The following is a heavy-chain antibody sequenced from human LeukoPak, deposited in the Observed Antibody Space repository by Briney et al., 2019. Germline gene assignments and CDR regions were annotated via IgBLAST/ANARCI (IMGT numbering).Heavy chain of an antibody. J-gene: IGHJ5*02. CDR1: GFTFRTYT. V-gene: IGHV3-64D*06. CDR2: VSSNGGST. CDR3: VKDYYASGSYHWFDP. D-gene: IGHD3-10*01. Sequence: GSLRLSCVASGFTFRTYTMHWVRQAPGKGLEYVSGVSSNGGSTYYADSVKGRFTISRDNSKNTLYLQLSSLRAEDTAVYYCVKDYYASGSYHWFDPWGQGTLVTVSS.